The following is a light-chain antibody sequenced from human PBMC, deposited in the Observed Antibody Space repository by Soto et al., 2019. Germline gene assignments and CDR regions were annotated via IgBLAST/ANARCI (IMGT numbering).Light chain of an antibody. CDR2: RSN. J-gene: IGLJ2*01. V-gene: IGLV1-47*01. CDR1: SSNIGSNY. Sequence: QSVLTQPPSASGTPGQRVTISCSGSSSNIGSNYEYWYQQLPGTAPKLLIYRSNQRPSGVPDRFSGSKSGTSASLAISGLRSEDEAAYYCAALYDSLSALFGGGTKLTVL. CDR3: AALYDSLSAL.